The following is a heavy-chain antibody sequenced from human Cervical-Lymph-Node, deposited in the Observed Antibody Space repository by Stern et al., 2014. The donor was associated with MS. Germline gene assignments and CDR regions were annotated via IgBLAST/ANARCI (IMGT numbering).Heavy chain of an antibody. Sequence: VQLVESGGGVVQPGRSLRLSCAASGFTFSSYTMHWVRQAPGKGLEWVAVISYDGNSKFYADSVKGGFTISRDNSKNTLFLQMNSLRTEDTAVYYCARDGRSVWGQGTLVTVSS. V-gene: IGHV3-30-3*01. J-gene: IGHJ4*02. CDR2: ISYDGNSK. CDR3: ARDGRSV. CDR1: GFTFSSYT.